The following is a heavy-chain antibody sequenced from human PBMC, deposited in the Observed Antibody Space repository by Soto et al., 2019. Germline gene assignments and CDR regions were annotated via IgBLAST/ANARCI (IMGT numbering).Heavy chain of an antibody. CDR3: ARNYYDSGGGFDY. CDR1: GFTVSSNY. CDR2: IYSGGST. D-gene: IGHD3-22*01. Sequence: EVQRVESGGGLIQPGGSLRLSCAASGFTVSSNYMSWVRQAPVKGLEWVSVIYSGGSTYYADSVKGRFTIYRDNSKNTLYLQMNSLRAEDTAVYYCARNYYDSGGGFDYWGQGTLVTVSS. J-gene: IGHJ4*02. V-gene: IGHV3-53*01.